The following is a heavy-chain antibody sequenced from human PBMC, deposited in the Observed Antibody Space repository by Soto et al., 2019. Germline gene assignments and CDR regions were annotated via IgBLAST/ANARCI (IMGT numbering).Heavy chain of an antibody. J-gene: IGHJ4*02. CDR1: GGSISSGDYY. CDR2: IYYSGST. V-gene: IGHV4-30-4*01. Sequence: QEPLQESGPGLVKPSQNLSLTCTVSGGSISSGDYYWRWIRQPPGKGLEWIGYIYYSGSTYYNPSLKSRVTISVDTSKNHFSLKLSSVTAEDTAVYYCATIKLGSNRLDYWGQGTLVTVSS. D-gene: IGHD3-10*01. CDR3: ATIKLGSNRLDY.